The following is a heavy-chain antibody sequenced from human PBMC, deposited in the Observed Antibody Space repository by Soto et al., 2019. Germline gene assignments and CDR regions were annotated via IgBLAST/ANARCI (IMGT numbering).Heavy chain of an antibody. D-gene: IGHD5-18*01. V-gene: IGHV3-30-3*01. CDR3: ARARRRGYSYGWLDGMDV. Sequence: GGSLRLSCAVSGFTFSSYAMHWVRQAPGKGLEWVAVISYDGSNKYYADSVKGRFTISRDNSKNTLYLQMNSLRAEDTAVYYCARARRRGYSYGWLDGMDVWGQGATVTVSS. J-gene: IGHJ6*02. CDR1: GFTFSSYA. CDR2: ISYDGSNK.